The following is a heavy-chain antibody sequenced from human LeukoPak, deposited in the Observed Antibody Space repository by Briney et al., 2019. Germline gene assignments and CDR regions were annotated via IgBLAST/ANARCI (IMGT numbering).Heavy chain of an antibody. CDR2: IYCSEST. CDR1: GGSISSVGSY. D-gene: IGHD5-18*01. CDR3: ARDRSEVYSYGPARGGAWYYMGV. J-gene: IGHJ6*03. Sequence: PSQTLSLTCTVSGGSISSVGSYWSWIRQPPGKGQEWNGYIYCSESTYYNPSLKSRVTISVDTSKNQFSLKLSSVTAADTAVYYCARDRSEVYSYGPARGGAWYYMGVWGKGTTVTVSS. V-gene: IGHV4-31*03.